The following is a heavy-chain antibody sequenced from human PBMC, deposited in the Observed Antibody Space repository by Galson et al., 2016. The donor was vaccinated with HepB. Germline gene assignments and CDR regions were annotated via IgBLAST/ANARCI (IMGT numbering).Heavy chain of an antibody. J-gene: IGHJ2*01. CDR2: TYISGST. Sequence: SETLSLTCTVSGDSIRNYYWSWIRQPVGKGPEWIGRTYISGSTNYNPSLKSRVTMSVDTSKNQFSLKLSSLTAADTAVYYCARHPRFGVVFEWYFDLWGRGTLVTVSS. D-gene: IGHD3-3*01. CDR1: GDSIRNYY. CDR3: ARHPRFGVVFEWYFDL. V-gene: IGHV4-4*07.